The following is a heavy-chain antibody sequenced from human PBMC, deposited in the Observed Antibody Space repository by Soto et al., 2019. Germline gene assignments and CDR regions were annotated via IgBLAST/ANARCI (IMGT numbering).Heavy chain of an antibody. CDR3: ASGWPYYYYGMDV. CDR1: GGSFSGYY. D-gene: IGHD5-12*01. Sequence: QVQLQQWGAGLLKPSETLCLTCAVYGGSFSGYYWSWIRQPPGKGLEWIGEINHSGSTNYNPSLKRPVTISVDTSKNQFSRKLSSVTAADTAVYYCASGWPYYYYGMDVWGQGTTVTVSS. J-gene: IGHJ6*02. CDR2: INHSGST. V-gene: IGHV4-34*01.